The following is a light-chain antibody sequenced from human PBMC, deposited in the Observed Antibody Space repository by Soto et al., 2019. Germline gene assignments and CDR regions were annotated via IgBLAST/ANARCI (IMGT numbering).Light chain of an antibody. V-gene: IGKV1-5*01. CDR1: QSISGW. CDR3: QQLKSYPLT. CDR2: DAS. J-gene: IGKJ4*01. Sequence: TLSASVGDRVTITCRASQSISGWLAWYQQKPGKAPKLLIYDASSLESGVPSRFSGSGSGTEFALTISSLQPEDSATYYCQQLKSYPLTFGGGTKVDIK.